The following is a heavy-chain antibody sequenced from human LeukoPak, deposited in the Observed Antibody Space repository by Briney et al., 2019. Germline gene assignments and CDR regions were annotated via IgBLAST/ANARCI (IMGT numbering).Heavy chain of an antibody. V-gene: IGHV4-59*11. CDR2: IYYSGST. Sequence: SETLSLTCTVSGGSISSHYWSWIRQPPGKGLEWIGYIYYSGSTNYNPPLKSRVTISVDTSKNQFSLKLSSVTAADTAVYYCARATGTTNSYYYYYMDVWGKGTTVTVSS. CDR1: GGSISSHY. CDR3: ARATGTTNSYYYYYMDV. D-gene: IGHD1-7*01. J-gene: IGHJ6*03.